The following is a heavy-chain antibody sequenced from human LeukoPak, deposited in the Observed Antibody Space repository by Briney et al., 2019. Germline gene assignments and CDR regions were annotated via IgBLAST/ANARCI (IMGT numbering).Heavy chain of an antibody. V-gene: IGHV3-11*05. CDR1: GFTLIDYY. Sequence: RGSLRLSCAASGFTLIDYYVSWIRQAPGKGLEWVAYISSSSSYTNYADSVRGRFTISRDNSKNTLYLQMSSLRAEDTATYYCAKDLGRIMIAAPKDAFEIWGQGRMVTVSS. CDR3: AKDLGRIMIAAPKDAFEI. CDR2: ISSSSSYT. J-gene: IGHJ3*02. D-gene: IGHD6-6*01.